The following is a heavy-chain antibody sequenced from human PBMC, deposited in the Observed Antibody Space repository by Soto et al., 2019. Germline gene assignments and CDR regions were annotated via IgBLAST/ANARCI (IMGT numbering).Heavy chain of an antibody. CDR3: AGDRTWAFDH. D-gene: IGHD7-27*01. Sequence: EVQLVESGGGLVQPGGSLRLSCAASGFSFSTYSMNWVRQAPGKGLEWLSYVSSTFDIYYADSGKGRFTISRDNARNSLYLQMNRLSDADTGLYFCAGDRTWAFDHWGQGILVSVSS. V-gene: IGHV3-48*02. CDR1: GFSFSTYS. CDR2: VSSTFDI. J-gene: IGHJ4*02.